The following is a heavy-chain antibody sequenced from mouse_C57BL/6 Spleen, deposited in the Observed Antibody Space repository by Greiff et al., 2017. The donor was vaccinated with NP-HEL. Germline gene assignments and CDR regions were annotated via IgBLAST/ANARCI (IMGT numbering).Heavy chain of an antibody. J-gene: IGHJ2*01. CDR3: AREGYGSSPYFDY. CDR2: ISYDGSN. CDR1: GYSITSGYY. Sequence: EVQRVESGPGLVKPSQSLSLTCSVTGYSITSGYYWNWIRQFPGNKLEWMGYISYDGSNNYNPSLKNRISITRDTSKNQFFLKLNSVTTEDTATYYCAREGYGSSPYFDYWGQGTTLTVSS. D-gene: IGHD1-1*01. V-gene: IGHV3-6*01.